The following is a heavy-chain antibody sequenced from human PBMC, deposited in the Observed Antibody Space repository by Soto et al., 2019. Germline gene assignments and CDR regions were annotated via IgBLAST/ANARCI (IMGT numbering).Heavy chain of an antibody. CDR2: IVVGSGNT. J-gene: IGHJ4*02. CDR1: GFTFTSSA. CDR3: AALVPDDSSGYYGPSDY. D-gene: IGHD3-22*01. V-gene: IGHV1-58*02. Sequence: GASVKVSCKASGFTFTSSAMQWVRQARGQRLEWIGWIVVGSGNTNYAQKFQERVTITRDMSTSTAYMELSSLRSEDTAVYYCAALVPDDSSGYYGPSDYWGQGTLVTVSS.